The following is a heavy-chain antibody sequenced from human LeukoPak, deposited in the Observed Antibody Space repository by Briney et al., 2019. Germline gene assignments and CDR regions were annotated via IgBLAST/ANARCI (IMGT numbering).Heavy chain of an antibody. J-gene: IGHJ4*02. CDR1: GFSFYYFA. Sequence: TGVSVRFSCATCGFSFYYFAWMWLPQGPGMGWVGVLAVNGPGDTTYHTVSVRVRFFMEREDYKTTVYLQMQSMRDEDRALYYCAKGAEIVLWGQRKLVTVSS. CDR3: AKGAEIVL. D-gene: IGHD2-15*01. V-gene: IGHV3-23*01. CDR2: VNGPGDTT.